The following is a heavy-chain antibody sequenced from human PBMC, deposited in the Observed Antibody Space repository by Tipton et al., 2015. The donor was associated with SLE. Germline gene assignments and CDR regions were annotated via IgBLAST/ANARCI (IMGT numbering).Heavy chain of an antibody. D-gene: IGHD5-24*01. CDR3: ARRGYKSWYFDL. J-gene: IGHJ2*01. Sequence: TLSLTCAVYGGSLSGYYWSWIRQAPGKGLEWIGEVNRGGSTNYNPSLKSRVVMSMDTSKNQISLKLRSVTAADTAVYYCARRGYKSWYFDLWGRGALVTVSS. CDR1: GGSLSGYY. CDR2: VNRGGST. V-gene: IGHV4-34*01.